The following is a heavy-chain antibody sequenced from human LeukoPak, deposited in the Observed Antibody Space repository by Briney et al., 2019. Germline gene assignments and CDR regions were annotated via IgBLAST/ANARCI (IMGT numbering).Heavy chain of an antibody. V-gene: IGHV4-34*01. CDR2: INHSGST. Sequence: PSETLSLTCAVYGGSFSGYYWSWIRQPPGKGLEWIGEINHSGSTNYNPSLKSQVTISVDTSKNRFSLKLSSVTAADTAVYYCARGGGRRLRSLGYWGQGTLVTVSS. CDR3: ARGGGRRLRSLGY. CDR1: GGSFSGYY. J-gene: IGHJ4*02. D-gene: IGHD5-12*01.